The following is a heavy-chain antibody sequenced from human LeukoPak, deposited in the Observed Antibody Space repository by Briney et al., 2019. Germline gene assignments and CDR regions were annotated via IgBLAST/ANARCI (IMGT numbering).Heavy chain of an antibody. V-gene: IGHV3-9*01. CDR2: ISWNSGSI. D-gene: IGHD1-1*01. Sequence: GGSLRLSCAASGFTFDDYAMHWVRQAPGKGLEWVSGISWNSGSIGYADSVKGRFTISRDNAKNSLYLQMNSLRAEDTAVYYCARDLPRTTGTIDYWGQGTLVTVSS. J-gene: IGHJ4*02. CDR3: ARDLPRTTGTIDY. CDR1: GFTFDDYA.